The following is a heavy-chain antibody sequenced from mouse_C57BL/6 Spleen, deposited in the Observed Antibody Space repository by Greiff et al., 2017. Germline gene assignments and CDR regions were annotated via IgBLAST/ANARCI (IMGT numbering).Heavy chain of an antibody. CDR1: GFTFTDYY. V-gene: IGHV7-3*01. D-gene: IGHD4-1*01. J-gene: IGHJ2*01. CDR3: ARHNWDCFDY. Sequence: EVKLVESGGGLVQPGGSLSLSCAASGFTFTDYYMSWVRQPPGTALEWLGFIRNKANGYTTEYSASVKGRFTISRDNSQRILYLQINALRAEDSATYYCARHNWDCFDYWGQGTTLTVSS. CDR2: IRNKANGYTT.